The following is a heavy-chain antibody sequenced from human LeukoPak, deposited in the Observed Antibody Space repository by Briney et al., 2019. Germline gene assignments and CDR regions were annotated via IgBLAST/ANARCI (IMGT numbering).Heavy chain of an antibody. CDR3: ARDLVGYYYGMDV. D-gene: IGHD2-8*02. CDR2: ICSGGST. J-gene: IGHJ6*02. V-gene: IGHV3-66*01. Sequence: PGGSLRLSCAASGFTVSSNYMSWVRQAPGKGLEWVSVICSGGSTYYADSVKGRFTISRDNSKNTLYLQMNSLRAEDTAVYYCARDLVGYYYGMDVWGQGTTVTVSS. CDR1: GFTVSSNY.